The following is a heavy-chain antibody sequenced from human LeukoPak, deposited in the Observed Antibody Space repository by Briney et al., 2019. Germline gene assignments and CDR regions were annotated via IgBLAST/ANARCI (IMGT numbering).Heavy chain of an antibody. CDR1: GYTFTSYD. Sequence: ASVKVSCKASGYTFTSYDINWVRQATGQGLEWMGWMNPNSGNTGYAQKFQGRVTMTRNTSISTAYMELSSLRSEDTAVYYCARWAGARYYYYYYMDVSGKGTTVTVSS. D-gene: IGHD6-19*01. CDR3: ARWAGARYYYYYYMDV. CDR2: MNPNSGNT. V-gene: IGHV1-8*01. J-gene: IGHJ6*03.